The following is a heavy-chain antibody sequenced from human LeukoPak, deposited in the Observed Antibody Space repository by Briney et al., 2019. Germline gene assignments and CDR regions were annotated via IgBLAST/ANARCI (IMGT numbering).Heavy chain of an antibody. Sequence: SQTLSLTCAISGDSVSSNSAAWNWIRQSPSRGLEWLGRTYYRSKWYNDYAASVKSRITINPDTSKNQFSLQLNSVTPEDTAVYYCARSLVTTGDWYFDLWGRGTLVTVSS. CDR1: GDSVSSNSAA. V-gene: IGHV6-1*01. D-gene: IGHD4-17*01. J-gene: IGHJ2*01. CDR2: TYYRSKWYN. CDR3: ARSLVTTGDWYFDL.